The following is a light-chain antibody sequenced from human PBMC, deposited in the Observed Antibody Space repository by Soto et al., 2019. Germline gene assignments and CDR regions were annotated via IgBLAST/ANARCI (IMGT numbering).Light chain of an antibody. J-gene: IGLJ3*02. V-gene: IGLV2-14*01. CDR2: QVN. CDR1: NGDVRVYDY. Sequence: QSALTQPASVSGSPGQSITISCTGTNGDVRVYDYVSWYQQHPGKAPKLMISQVNNRPSGVSNRFSGSKFGNTASLTVSGLQAEDEADYYCCSYAGSNTWVFGGGTKVTVL. CDR3: CSYAGSNTWV.